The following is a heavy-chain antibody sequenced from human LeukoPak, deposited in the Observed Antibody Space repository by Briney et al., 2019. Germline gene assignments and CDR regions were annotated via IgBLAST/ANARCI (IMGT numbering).Heavy chain of an antibody. D-gene: IGHD6-13*01. V-gene: IGHV4-59*08. CDR3: ARLRRQLAYFDY. J-gene: IGHJ4*02. CDR2: IYYSGST. CDR1: GGSISSDY. Sequence: PSETLSLTCTVSGGSISSDYWSWIRQPPGKGLEWIGYIYYSGSTNYNPSLKSRVTISVDTSKNQFSLKLSSVTAADTAVYYCARLRRQLAYFDYWGQGTLVTVSS.